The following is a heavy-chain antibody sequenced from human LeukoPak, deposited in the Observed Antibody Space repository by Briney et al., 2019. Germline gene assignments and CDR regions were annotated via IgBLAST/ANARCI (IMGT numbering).Heavy chain of an antibody. Sequence: SETLSLTCTVSGGSISSYYWSWIRQPPGKGLGWIGYIYYSGSTNYNPSLKSRVTISVDTSKNQFSLKLSSVTAADTAVYYYARLMVRGREDWFDPWGQGTLVTVSS. D-gene: IGHD3-10*01. CDR2: IYYSGST. CDR3: ARLMVRGREDWFDP. J-gene: IGHJ5*02. CDR1: GGSISSYY. V-gene: IGHV4-59*08.